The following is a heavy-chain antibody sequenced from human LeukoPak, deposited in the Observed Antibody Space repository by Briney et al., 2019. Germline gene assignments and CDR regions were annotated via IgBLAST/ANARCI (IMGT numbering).Heavy chain of an antibody. CDR3: ARIPPGPKGGSNYYYGMDV. J-gene: IGHJ6*02. V-gene: IGHV4-59*01. CDR1: GGSISSYY. CDR2: IYYSGST. Sequence: SETLSLTCTVSGGSISSYYWSWIRQPPGKGLEWIGYIYYSGSTNYNPSLKSRVTISVDTSKNQFSLTLSSVTAADTAVYKCARIPPGPKGGSNYYYGMDVWGQGTTVTVSS. D-gene: IGHD1-26*01.